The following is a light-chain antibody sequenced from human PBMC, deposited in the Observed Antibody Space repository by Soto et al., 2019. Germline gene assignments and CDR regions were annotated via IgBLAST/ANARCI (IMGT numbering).Light chain of an antibody. J-gene: IGKJ1*01. CDR3: QQYNNWPWT. CDR1: QRVSTN. V-gene: IGKV3-15*01. CDR2: GAS. Sequence: MTQSTGTLSVSSGERVNLSCRASQRVSTNLAWYQQTPGQAPRLLISGASTRASDIPARFSGYGSGTDFTLTISSLQSEDFAVYYCQQYNNWPWTFAQGT.